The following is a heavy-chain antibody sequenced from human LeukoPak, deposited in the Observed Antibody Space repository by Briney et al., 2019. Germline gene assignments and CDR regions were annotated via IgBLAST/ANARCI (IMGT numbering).Heavy chain of an antibody. CDR3: AKNSGYSEIDY. V-gene: IGHV3-33*06. D-gene: IGHD3-22*01. CDR1: GFTFSSYG. J-gene: IGHJ4*02. Sequence: GGSLRLSCAASGFTFSSYGMHWVRQAPSKGLEWVAVIWYDGSNKYYADSVKGRFTISRDNSKNTLYLQMNSLRAEDTAVYYCAKNSGYSEIDYWGQGTLVTVSS. CDR2: IWYDGSNK.